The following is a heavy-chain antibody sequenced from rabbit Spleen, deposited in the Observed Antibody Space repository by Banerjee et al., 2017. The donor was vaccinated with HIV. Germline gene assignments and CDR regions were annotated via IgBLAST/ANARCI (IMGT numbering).Heavy chain of an antibody. J-gene: IGHJ4*01. CDR3: SRGDVNSGWGHNF. CDR2: INSIEDK. D-gene: IGHD4-1*01. CDR1: GIDFSRGYD. Sequence: QQQLEESGGGLVKPGGTLTLTCKASGIDFSRGYDMCWVRQSPGKGLEWIGCINSIEDKYFASWAKGRFTISKTSSTTMTLQMTSLTDADTAIYFCSRGDVNSGWGHNFWGPGTRHRL. V-gene: IGHV1S45*01.